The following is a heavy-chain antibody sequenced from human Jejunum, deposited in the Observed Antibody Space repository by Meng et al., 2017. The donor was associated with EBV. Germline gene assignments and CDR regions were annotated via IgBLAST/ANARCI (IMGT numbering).Heavy chain of an antibody. V-gene: IGHV4-61*01. CDR1: GGSVNSGNVY. Sequence: QLQLQEAGPGLVKPSGTLSLTCNVSGGSVNSGNVYWSWIRQPPGKGLEWIGYIYYSGSTNYIPSLKSRVTISLDTSKNQFSPKLSSVTAADTAVYYCAGLRYSGYDRAFDYWGQGALVTVSS. D-gene: IGHD5-12*01. CDR2: IYYSGST. CDR3: AGLRYSGYDRAFDY. J-gene: IGHJ4*02.